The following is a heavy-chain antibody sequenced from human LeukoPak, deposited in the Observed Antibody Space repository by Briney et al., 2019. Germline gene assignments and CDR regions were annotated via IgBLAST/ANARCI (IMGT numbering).Heavy chain of an antibody. CDR3: ARDRYCSSTSCQRGLFDY. D-gene: IGHD2-2*01. CDR1: GGSISSYY. Sequence: SETLSLTCTVSGGSISSYYWSWIRQPAGKGLEWIGRIYTSGSTNYNPSLKGRVTMSVDTSKNQFSLKLNSVTAADTAVYYCARDRYCSSTSCQRGLFDYWGQGTLVTVSS. V-gene: IGHV4-4*07. CDR2: IYTSGST. J-gene: IGHJ4*02.